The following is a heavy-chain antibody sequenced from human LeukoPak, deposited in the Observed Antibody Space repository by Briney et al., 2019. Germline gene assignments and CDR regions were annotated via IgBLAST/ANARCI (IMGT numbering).Heavy chain of an antibody. CDR3: ARDKQLVQGGGVY. V-gene: IGHV3-21*01. CDR1: GFTFSSYS. D-gene: IGHD6-6*01. CDR2: ISSSSSYI. J-gene: IGHJ4*02. Sequence: GGSLRLSCAASGFTFSSYSMNWVRQAPGKGLEWVSSISSSSSYIYYADSVKGRFTISRDNAKNSLYLQMNSLRAEDTAVYYCARDKQLVQGGGVYWGQGALVTVSS.